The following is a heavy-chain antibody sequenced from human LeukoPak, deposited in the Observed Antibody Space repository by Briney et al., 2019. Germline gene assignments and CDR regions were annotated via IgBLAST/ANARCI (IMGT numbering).Heavy chain of an antibody. CDR3: AKTGCNFDTCYSNC. J-gene: IGHJ4*02. V-gene: IGHV3-9*01. CDR2: ITWNSANI. Sequence: PGGSLRLSCAASGFTFDGYAMLWVRHAPGKGVEWVSSITWNSANIAYADSVKGRFTISRENARNSLYLQMNSLKPEDTALYYCAKTGCNFDTCYSNCWGQGTLVTVSS. D-gene: IGHD2-15*01. CDR1: GFTFDGYA.